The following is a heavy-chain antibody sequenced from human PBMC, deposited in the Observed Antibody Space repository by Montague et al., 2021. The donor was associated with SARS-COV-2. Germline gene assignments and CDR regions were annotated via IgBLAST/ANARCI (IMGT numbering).Heavy chain of an antibody. Sequence: SETLSLTCTVSGGSITGTDRYCRRLHHPQGRGPDGIVTFYYSGSTYYNPSLKSRLTISVDTSKNQFSLNLSSVTAADTAVYYCARHRALGGGLPLGELSFAYDYYCYGMDVWGQGTTVTVSS. CDR3: ARHRALGGGLPLGELSFAYDYYCYGMDV. J-gene: IGHJ6*02. D-gene: IGHD3-16*02. CDR2: FYYSGST. V-gene: IGHV4-39*01. CDR1: GGSITGTDRY.